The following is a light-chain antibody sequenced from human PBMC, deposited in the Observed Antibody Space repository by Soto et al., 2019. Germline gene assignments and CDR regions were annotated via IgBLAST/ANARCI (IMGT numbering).Light chain of an antibody. V-gene: IGLV2-14*01. CDR3: SSSTNTNTWV. J-gene: IGLJ3*02. CDR1: SSDVGCYNR. CDR2: GVT. Sequence: QSALTQPASVSGSPGQSITISCTGSSSDVGCYNRVCWYQQHPDKAPKLLIYGVTNRPSGVSNRFSGSKSGNTASLTISGLQAEDEGVYYCSSSTNTNTWVFGGGTQLTVL.